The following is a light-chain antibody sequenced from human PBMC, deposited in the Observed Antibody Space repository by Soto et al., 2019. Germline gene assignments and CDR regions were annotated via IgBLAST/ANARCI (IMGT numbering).Light chain of an antibody. CDR3: SSYAGSNNPHV. CDR1: SSDVGGYNY. J-gene: IGLJ1*01. CDR2: EVS. Sequence: QSALTQPPSASGSPGQSVTISRTGTSSDVGGYNYVSWYQQHPGKAPKLMIYEVSKRPSGVPDRFSGSKSGNTASLTVSGLQAEDEADYYCSSYAGSNNPHVFGTGTKLTVL. V-gene: IGLV2-8*01.